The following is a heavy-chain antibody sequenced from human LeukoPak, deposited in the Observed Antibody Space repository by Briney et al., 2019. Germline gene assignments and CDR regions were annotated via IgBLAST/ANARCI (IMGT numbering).Heavy chain of an antibody. CDR3: TRGDYDNWFDP. Sequence: GGSLKLSCAASGLTFSGSAMHWVRQASGRGLEWVGRIRDKANSYATAYAASVKGRFTISRDNSKNTAYLQMNSLKTEDTAVYYRTRGDYDNWFDPWGQGTLVTVSS. D-gene: IGHD4-17*01. V-gene: IGHV3-73*01. CDR2: IRDKANSYAT. J-gene: IGHJ5*02. CDR1: GLTFSGSA.